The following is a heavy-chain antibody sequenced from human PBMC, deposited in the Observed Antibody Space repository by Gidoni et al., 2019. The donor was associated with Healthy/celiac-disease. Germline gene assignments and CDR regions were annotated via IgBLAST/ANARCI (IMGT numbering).Heavy chain of an antibody. D-gene: IGHD3-3*01. V-gene: IGHV4-39*01. CDR2: IYYRGST. CDR1: GGSLRSSSYY. J-gene: IGHJ4*02. Sequence: QLQLQESCLGLVKPSETLSLTCTVPGGSLRSSSYYWGWLRQPPGKGLEWIGIIYYRGSTSDNPSLKSRVTISVDTSKNKFSLKLSSVTAADTAVYYCARLIYDFWSGYYMGYFDYWGQGTLVTVSS. CDR3: ARLIYDFWSGYYMGYFDY.